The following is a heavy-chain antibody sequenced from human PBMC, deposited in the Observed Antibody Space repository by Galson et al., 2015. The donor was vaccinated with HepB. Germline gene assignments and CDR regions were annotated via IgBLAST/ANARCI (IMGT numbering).Heavy chain of an antibody. J-gene: IGHJ4*02. CDR3: ARALPNYVVAFDL. CDR2: MYSGGST. Sequence: SLRLSCAASGFSVNSNYMAWVRQAPGKGLEWVSVMYSGGSTYYSDSVKGRFSISRDNSKNTLHLQMNSLRAEDTAVYYCARALPNYVVAFDLWGQGTLVTVSS. D-gene: IGHD2-15*01. CDR1: GFSVNSNY. V-gene: IGHV3-66*01.